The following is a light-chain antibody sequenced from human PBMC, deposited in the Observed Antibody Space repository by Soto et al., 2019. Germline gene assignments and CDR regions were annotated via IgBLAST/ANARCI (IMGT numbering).Light chain of an antibody. CDR2: GAS. CDR1: QSVSSN. J-gene: IGKJ2*01. CDR3: QQYTNWPYT. Sequence: EIVMTQSPATLSVSPGERATLSCRASQSVSSNLAWYQQKPGQAPRLLIYGASTRATGIPARFSGSSSGTEFTLTISSLQSEDFAVYYCQQYTNWPYTFGQGTKVEIK. V-gene: IGKV3-15*01.